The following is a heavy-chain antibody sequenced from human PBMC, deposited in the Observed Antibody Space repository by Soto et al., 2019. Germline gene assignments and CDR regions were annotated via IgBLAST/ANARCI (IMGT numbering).Heavy chain of an antibody. D-gene: IGHD3-3*01. CDR1: GYTFTSYA. J-gene: IGHJ6*03. CDR2: INAGNGNT. CDR3: ARGYDSYYYYMDV. Sequence: QVPLVQSGAEVKKPGASVKVSCKASGYTFTSYAMHWVRQAPGQRLEWMGWINAGNGNTKYSQKFQGRVTITRDTSASTAYMELSSLRSEDTAVYYCARGYDSYYYYMDVWGKGTTVTVSS. V-gene: IGHV1-3*01.